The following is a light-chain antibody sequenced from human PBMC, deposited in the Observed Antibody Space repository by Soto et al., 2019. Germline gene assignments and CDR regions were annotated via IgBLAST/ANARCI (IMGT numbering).Light chain of an antibody. CDR1: SSDVGGYNY. J-gene: IGLJ1*01. CDR3: CSHAGTYTYV. V-gene: IGLV2-11*01. CDR2: DVT. Sequence: QSALTQPRSVSGSPGQSLTISCTGTSSDVGGYNYVSWYQQYPGQVPKLMIYDVTKRPSGVPDRFSGSKSGNTASLTISGLQAEDVADYYCCSHAGTYTYVFGTGTKLTVL.